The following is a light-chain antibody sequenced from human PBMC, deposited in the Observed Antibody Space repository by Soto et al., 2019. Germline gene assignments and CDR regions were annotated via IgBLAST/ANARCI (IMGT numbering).Light chain of an antibody. CDR2: AAS. J-gene: IGKJ1*01. Sequence: EVVVAQSPGTLSLSPGERSTLSCSASQSVSSSYLAWYQQKPGQAPRLLIYAASSRATGIPDRFSGSGSGTDFTLTISRLEPEDFAVYYCQQYGGAPGTFGQGTKVDIK. CDR1: QSVSSSY. V-gene: IGKV3-20*01. CDR3: QQYGGAPGT.